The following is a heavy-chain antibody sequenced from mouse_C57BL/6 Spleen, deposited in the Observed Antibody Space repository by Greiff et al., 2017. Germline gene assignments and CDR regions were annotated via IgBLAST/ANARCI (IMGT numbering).Heavy chain of an antibody. Sequence: VQLQQSGPVLVKPGASVKMSCKASGYTFTDYYMNWVKQSHGKSLEWIGVINPYNGGTSYNQKFKGKATLTVDKSSSTAYMELNSLTSEDSAVXYCAAPSYYYGSSYYYAMDYGGQGTSVTVSS. J-gene: IGHJ4*01. CDR1: GYTFTDYY. CDR2: INPYNGGT. CDR3: AAPSYYYGSSYYYAMDY. V-gene: IGHV1-19*01. D-gene: IGHD1-1*01.